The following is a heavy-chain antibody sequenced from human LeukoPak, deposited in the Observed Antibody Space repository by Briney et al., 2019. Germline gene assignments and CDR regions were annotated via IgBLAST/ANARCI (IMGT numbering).Heavy chain of an antibody. V-gene: IGHV3-7*01. CDR2: IKQDGSEK. J-gene: IGHJ4*02. CDR1: GFTFSSYW. CDR3: ARIPYSSSWYVDY. D-gene: IGHD6-13*01. Sequence: GGSLRLSCAASGFTFSSYWMSWVRQAPGKGLEWVANIKQDGSEKYYVDSVKGRFTISRDNSKNTLYLQMNSLRAEDTAVYYCARIPYSSSWYVDYWGQGTLVTVSS.